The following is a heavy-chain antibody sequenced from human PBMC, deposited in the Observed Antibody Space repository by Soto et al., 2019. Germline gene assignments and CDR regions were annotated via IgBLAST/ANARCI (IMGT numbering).Heavy chain of an antibody. CDR1: GFTFSSYW. V-gene: IGHV3-74*01. Sequence: PGGSLRLSCAASGFTFSSYWMHWVRQAPGKGLVWVSRINSDGSSTSYADSVKGRFTISRDNAKNTLYLQMNSLRDDDTALYYCAKQDGHDWSHFDFWGQGTLVTVSS. CDR2: INSDGSST. J-gene: IGHJ4*02. D-gene: IGHD5-12*01. CDR3: AKQDGHDWSHFDF.